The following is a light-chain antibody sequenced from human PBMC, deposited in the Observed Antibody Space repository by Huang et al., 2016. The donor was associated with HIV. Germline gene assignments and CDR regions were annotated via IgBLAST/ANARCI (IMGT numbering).Light chain of an antibody. CDR3: QQYFTTPPWS. Sequence: DIQMTQSPFSLSASIGDRVTVTCRASQPISNSLAWYQQKPGQAPKLLLYAASRLKSGVPSMFSGSGSGTTYSLTISSLRPEDFATYHCQQYFTTPPWSFGQGTKLEIK. CDR2: AAS. CDR1: QPISNS. J-gene: IGKJ2*01. V-gene: IGKV1-NL1*01.